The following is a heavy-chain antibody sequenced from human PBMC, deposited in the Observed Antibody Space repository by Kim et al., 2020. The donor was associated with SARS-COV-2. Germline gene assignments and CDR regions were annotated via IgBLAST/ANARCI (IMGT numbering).Heavy chain of an antibody. V-gene: IGHV4-59*01. D-gene: IGHD6-13*01. J-gene: IGHJ5*02. CDR3: ARDRSSWYWFDP. Sequence: NYNPSLKSRVTISVDTSKNQFSLKLSSVTAADTAVYYCARDRSSWYWFDPWGQGTLVTVSS.